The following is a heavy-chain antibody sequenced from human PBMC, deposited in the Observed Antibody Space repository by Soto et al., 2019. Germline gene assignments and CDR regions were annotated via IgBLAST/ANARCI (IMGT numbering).Heavy chain of an antibody. D-gene: IGHD2-15*01. Sequence: ASVKVSCKASGYTFTSYDINWVRQATGQGLEWMGWMNPNSGNTDYAQKFQGRVTITRNTSISTAYMELSSLRSEDTAVYYCSFSVVSDIYFDYWGQGTLVTVSS. CDR1: GYTFTSYD. V-gene: IGHV1-8*01. CDR3: SFSVVSDIYFDY. CDR2: MNPNSGNT. J-gene: IGHJ4*02.